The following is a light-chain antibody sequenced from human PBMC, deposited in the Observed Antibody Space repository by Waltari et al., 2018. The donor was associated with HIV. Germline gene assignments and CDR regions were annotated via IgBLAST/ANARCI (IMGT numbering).Light chain of an antibody. Sequence: QSVLTQPPSASGTPGQRVTISCSGSSSNIGNNAVSWYQQFPGTAPKLLIYSNNQRPSGVPDRFSGSKSGTSASLAIGRLQSEDEANYYCETLDDNLNGPVFGGGTKLTVL. V-gene: IGLV1-44*01. CDR1: SSNIGNNA. CDR3: ETLDDNLNGPV. J-gene: IGLJ2*01. CDR2: SNN.